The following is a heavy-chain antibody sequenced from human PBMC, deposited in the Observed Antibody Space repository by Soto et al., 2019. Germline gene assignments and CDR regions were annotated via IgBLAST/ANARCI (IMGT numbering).Heavy chain of an antibody. J-gene: IGHJ5*02. Sequence: QVQLVESGGGVVQPGRSLRLSCAASGFTFSSYGMHWVRQAPGKGLEWVAVISYDGSNKYYADSVKGRFTISRDNSKNTLYLQMNSLRAEDTAVYYCANLALDWFDPWGQGTLVTVSS. D-gene: IGHD3-16*02. V-gene: IGHV3-30*18. CDR3: ANLALDWFDP. CDR2: ISYDGSNK. CDR1: GFTFSSYG.